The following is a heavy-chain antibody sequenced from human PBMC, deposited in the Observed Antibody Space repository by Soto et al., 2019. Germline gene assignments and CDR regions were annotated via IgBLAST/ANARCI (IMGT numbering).Heavy chain of an antibody. Sequence: QVQLVQSGAEVKKPGASVKVSCKASGYTFTSYYMHWVRQAPGQGLEWMGIINPSGGSTSYAQKLQGRVTMTRDTSTSTVYMELSSLRSEDTAVYYCARAKIMITFGGVIVSSPFDYWGQGTLVTVSS. CDR2: INPSGGST. CDR3: ARAKIMITFGGVIVSSPFDY. J-gene: IGHJ4*02. V-gene: IGHV1-46*03. CDR1: GYTFTSYY. D-gene: IGHD3-16*02.